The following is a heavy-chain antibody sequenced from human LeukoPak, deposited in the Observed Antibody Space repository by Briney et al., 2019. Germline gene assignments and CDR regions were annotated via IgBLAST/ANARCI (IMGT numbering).Heavy chain of an antibody. D-gene: IGHD5-18*01. V-gene: IGHV4-38-2*02. CDR2: IYHSGST. Sequence: PSETLSLTCTVSVYSISSGYYWGWIRQPPGKGLEWIGSIYHSGSTYYNPSLKSRVTISVDTSKNQFSLKLSSVTAADTAVYYCAGRDTAMVNPFDYWGQGTLVTVSS. J-gene: IGHJ4*02. CDR3: AGRDTAMVNPFDY. CDR1: VYSISSGYY.